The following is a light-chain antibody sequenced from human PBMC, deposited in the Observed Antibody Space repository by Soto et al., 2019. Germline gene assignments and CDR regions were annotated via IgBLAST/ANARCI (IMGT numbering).Light chain of an antibody. CDR2: GAS. Sequence: DIQMTQSPSSLSASVGDRVTITCRASQGISSFVAWYQQTPGKVPRLLISGASTLQSGVPSRFSGSGSGTDFTLTITSLQPEDVATYYCQKYSSVITFGQGTRVEIK. CDR1: QGISSF. J-gene: IGKJ5*01. CDR3: QKYSSVIT. V-gene: IGKV1-27*01.